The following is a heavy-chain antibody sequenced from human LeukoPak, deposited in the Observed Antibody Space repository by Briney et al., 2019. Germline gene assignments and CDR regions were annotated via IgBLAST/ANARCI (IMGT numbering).Heavy chain of an antibody. CDR2: IKQDGSEK. J-gene: IGHJ4*02. CDR1: GFTFSSYW. V-gene: IGHV3-7*01. Sequence: GGSLRLSCAASGFTFSSYWMSWVRQAPGKGLEWVANIKQDGSEKYYVDSVKGRFTISRDNAKNSLYLQMNSLRAEDTAVYYCARDRGTIAARPFFDYWGQGTLVTVSS. D-gene: IGHD6-6*01. CDR3: ARDRGTIAARPFFDY.